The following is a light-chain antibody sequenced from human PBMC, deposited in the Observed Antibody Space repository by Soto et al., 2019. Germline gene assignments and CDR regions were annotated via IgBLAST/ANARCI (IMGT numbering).Light chain of an antibody. CDR2: AVS. Sequence: QSALTQSRSVSGSPGQSVTISCTGTSSDVGGYNDVSWYQQHPGKGPKFMIYAVSQRPSGVPDRFSGSKSGNTASLTISGLQTEDEADYYCFSYAGSYTYVFGTGTKLTVL. V-gene: IGLV2-11*01. CDR1: SSDVGGYND. CDR3: FSYAGSYTYV. J-gene: IGLJ1*01.